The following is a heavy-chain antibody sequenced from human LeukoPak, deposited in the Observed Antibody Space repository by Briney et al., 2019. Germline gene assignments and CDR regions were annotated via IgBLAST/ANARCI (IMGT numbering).Heavy chain of an antibody. Sequence: SETLSLTCTVSGGSISSYYWSWIRQPPGKGLEWIGYIYYSGNTNYNPSLKSRVTISVDTSKNQFSLKLSSVTAADTAVYYCARREPSSSWYENWFDPWGQGTLVTVSS. J-gene: IGHJ5*02. CDR1: GGSISSYY. V-gene: IGHV4-59*08. CDR3: ARREPSSSWYENWFDP. CDR2: IYYSGNT. D-gene: IGHD6-13*01.